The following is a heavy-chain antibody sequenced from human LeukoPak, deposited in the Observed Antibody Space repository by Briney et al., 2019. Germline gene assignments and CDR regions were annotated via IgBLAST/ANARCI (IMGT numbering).Heavy chain of an antibody. CDR3: ARRFRTSASGILHHDAYDI. CDR2: IYGSP. D-gene: IGHD3-10*01. Sequence: SETLSLTCIVSGGSITDHFWGWIRHTPGMGLEWIGHIYGSPTYNPSLKSRVTISDDTSENQIFLQMTSVTAADTAIYYCARRFRTSASGILHHDAYDIWGPGTEVIVSS. V-gene: IGHV4-4*09. CDR1: GGSITDHF. J-gene: IGHJ3*02.